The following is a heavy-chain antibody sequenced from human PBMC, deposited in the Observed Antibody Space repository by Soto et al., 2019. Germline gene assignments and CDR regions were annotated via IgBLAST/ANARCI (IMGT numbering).Heavy chain of an antibody. Sequence: QVQLVQSGAEVKKPGSSVKVSCKASGGTFSSYAISWVRQAPGQGLEWMGGVIPIFGTANYAQKFQGRVTITADESKSPAYVELSSLRSEDAAVYYWARARIAAAGGYYYGMDVWGQGPTVTVSS. CDR2: VIPIFGTA. CDR3: ARARIAAAGGYYYGMDV. D-gene: IGHD6-13*01. V-gene: IGHV1-69*01. J-gene: IGHJ6*02. CDR1: GGTFSSYA.